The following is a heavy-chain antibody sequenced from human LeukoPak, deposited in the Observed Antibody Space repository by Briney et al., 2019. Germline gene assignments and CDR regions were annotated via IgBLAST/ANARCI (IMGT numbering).Heavy chain of an antibody. D-gene: IGHD1-26*01. CDR3: AREEMPGKFDY. Sequence: SGTLSLTCTVSGGSISSGSYYWSWIRQPPGKGLEWIGYIYYSGSTNYNPSLKSRVTISVDTSKDQFSLKLSSVTAADTAMYFCAREEMPGKFDYWGQGILVTVSS. J-gene: IGHJ4*02. CDR2: IYYSGST. V-gene: IGHV4-61*01. CDR1: GGSISSGSYY.